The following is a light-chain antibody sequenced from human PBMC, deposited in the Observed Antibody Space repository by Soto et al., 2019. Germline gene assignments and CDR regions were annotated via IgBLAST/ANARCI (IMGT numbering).Light chain of an antibody. CDR1: SFNIGFNY. CDR2: SND. V-gene: IGLV1-47*02. Sequence: QSVLTQPPSASGTPGQTVTISCSGSSFNIGFNYVYWSQQLPGMAPKLLIHSNDERPSGVPDRFSGSKSGTSASLAISGLLSEDEAEYYCAAWDDSLSGGVFGTGAKLTVL. CDR3: AAWDDSLSGGV. J-gene: IGLJ1*01.